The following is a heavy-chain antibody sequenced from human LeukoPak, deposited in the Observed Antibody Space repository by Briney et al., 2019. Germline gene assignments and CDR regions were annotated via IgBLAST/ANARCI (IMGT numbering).Heavy chain of an antibody. V-gene: IGHV3-7*01. D-gene: IGHD6-6*01. J-gene: IGHJ4*02. CDR1: GLTSSSYW. CDR2: IKQDGTEK. Sequence: GGSLRLSCAASGLTSSSYWMSWVRQAPGKGLEWVANIKQDGTEKYYVDSVKGRFTISRDNAKNSLYLQMNSLRVEDTAVYYCARETFRAGYSSSSDIWGQGTLVTVSS. CDR3: ARETFRAGYSSSSDI.